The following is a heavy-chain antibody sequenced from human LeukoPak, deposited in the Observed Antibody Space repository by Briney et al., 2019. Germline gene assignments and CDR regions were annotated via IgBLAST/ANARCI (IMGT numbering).Heavy chain of an antibody. CDR3: ARLRYLCSSTSCYHYYYYMDV. CDR2: INHSGST. CDR1: GGSFSGYY. D-gene: IGHD2-2*01. J-gene: IGHJ6*03. Sequence: SETLSLTCAVYGGSFSGYYWSWIRQPPGKGLEWIGEINHSGSTNYNPSLKSRVTISVDTSKNQFSLKLSSVTAAGTAVYYCARLRYLCSSTSCYHYYYYMDVWGKGTTVTISS. V-gene: IGHV4-34*01.